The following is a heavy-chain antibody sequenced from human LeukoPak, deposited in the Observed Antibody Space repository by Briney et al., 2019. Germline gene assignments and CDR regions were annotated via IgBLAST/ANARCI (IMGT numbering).Heavy chain of an antibody. D-gene: IGHD6-19*01. J-gene: IGHJ4*02. CDR3: ARRAYSSGWYGGVSFDY. Sequence: GESLKISCKGSGYSFTSYWIGWVRQMPGKGLEWMGIIYPGDSDTRYSPSFQGQVTIPADKSISTAYLQWSSLKASDTAMYYCARRAYSSGWYGGVSFDYWGQGTLVTVSS. CDR1: GYSFTSYW. V-gene: IGHV5-51*01. CDR2: IYPGDSDT.